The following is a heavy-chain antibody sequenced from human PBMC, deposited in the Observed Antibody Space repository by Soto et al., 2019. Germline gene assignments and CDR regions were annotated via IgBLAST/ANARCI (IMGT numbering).Heavy chain of an antibody. Sequence: GGSLRLSCAASGFTFSSYAMHWVRQAPGKGLEWVAVISYDGSNKYYADSVKGRFTISRDNSKNTLYLQMNSLRAEDTAVYYCARLIAAAGPQDYYGMDVWGQGTTVTVSS. CDR1: GFTFSSYA. J-gene: IGHJ6*02. V-gene: IGHV3-30-3*01. D-gene: IGHD6-13*01. CDR2: ISYDGSNK. CDR3: ARLIAAAGPQDYYGMDV.